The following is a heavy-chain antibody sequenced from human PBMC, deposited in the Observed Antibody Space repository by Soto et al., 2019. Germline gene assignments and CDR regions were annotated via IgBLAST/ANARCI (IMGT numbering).Heavy chain of an antibody. V-gene: IGHV1-18*01. D-gene: IGHD3-10*01. Sequence: QGQLVQSGAEVMNPGASVKVSCKASGYTFTSHGISWVRQAPGQGLEWIGWISAYNVNTNSAQKLQGRVTLTIDTSTSTAYMDLRSLRSDDTAVYYCARVGLADPDYYYDGMDVWGQGNTVTVSS. CDR2: ISAYNVNT. CDR1: GYTFTSHG. J-gene: IGHJ6*02. CDR3: ARVGLADPDYYYDGMDV.